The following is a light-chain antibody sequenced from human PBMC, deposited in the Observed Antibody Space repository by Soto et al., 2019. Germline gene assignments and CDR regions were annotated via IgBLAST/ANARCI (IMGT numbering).Light chain of an antibody. V-gene: IGKV2-28*01. J-gene: IGKJ5*01. CDR2: LGS. Sequence: DIVMTQSPLSLPVTPGEAASISCRSSQSLLHSNGYNYLDWYLQKPGQSPQLLIYLGSNRASGVPDRFSGSGSGTDFTLRISRVEAEDVGVYYCMQARQTPITFGQGTRLEI. CDR3: MQARQTPIT. CDR1: QSLLHSNGYNY.